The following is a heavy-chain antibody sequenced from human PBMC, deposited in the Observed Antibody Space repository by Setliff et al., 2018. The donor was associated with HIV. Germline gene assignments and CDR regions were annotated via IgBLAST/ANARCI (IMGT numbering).Heavy chain of an antibody. CDR1: GGIFSRFA. CDR2: IIPIFGTP. V-gene: IGHV1-69*05. J-gene: IGHJ6*03. CDR3: ASSAGAVPTTAPYGDYYYYFYMDV. Sequence: SVKVSCKASGGIFSRFAFSWVRQAPGQGLEWMGGIIPIFGTPNYAQKFQGRVTITTDESANTVYMELYSLTSEDTAIYYCASSAGAVPTTAPYGDYYYYFYMDVWGKGTTVTVS. D-gene: IGHD1-1*01.